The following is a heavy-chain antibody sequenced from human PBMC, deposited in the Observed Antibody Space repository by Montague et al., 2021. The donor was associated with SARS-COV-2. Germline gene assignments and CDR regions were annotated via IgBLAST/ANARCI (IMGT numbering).Heavy chain of an antibody. CDR3: ARLGDGIVPSPILGLGPYYSFYYMDV. CDR1: GGSFSRYY. CDR2: ISQSGNT. D-gene: IGHD2-2*02. Sequence: SETLSLTRAVSGGSFSRYYWSWIRQPPGKGLEWIGEISQSGNTRYNPSLQSRVSISLDTSRNQFSLKVSSVTAADTAIYYCARLGDGIVPSPILGLGPYYSFYYMDVWGKGTTVTVSS. J-gene: IGHJ6*03. V-gene: IGHV4-34*01.